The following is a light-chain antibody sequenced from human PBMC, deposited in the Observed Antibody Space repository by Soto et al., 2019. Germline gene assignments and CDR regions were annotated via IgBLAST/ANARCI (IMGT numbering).Light chain of an antibody. CDR2: KAS. CDR3: QQYHSSFGLYT. J-gene: IGKJ2*01. V-gene: IGKV1-5*03. CDR1: HSVGVF. Sequence: DIQMTQSPSILAASVGDRVTITCRASHSVGVFLAWYQQKPGKAPKLLIYKASSLETGVLSRFSGSGSGTGFTLTISSLQGDDVATYYCQQYHSSFGLYTFGRGTKVDIK.